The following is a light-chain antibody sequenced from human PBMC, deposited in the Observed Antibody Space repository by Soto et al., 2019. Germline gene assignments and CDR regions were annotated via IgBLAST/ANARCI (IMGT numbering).Light chain of an antibody. J-gene: IGLJ1*01. CDR1: SSDVGGYNY. CDR3: SSYTSSSTLV. CDR2: DVS. Sequence: QSALTQPASVSGSPGQSITISCTGTSSDVGGYNYVSWYQQHPGKAPKLMIYDVSFRPSGVASRFSGSKSGNSASLTISGLQAEDEADYYCSSYTSSSTLVFGTGTKVT. V-gene: IGLV2-14*01.